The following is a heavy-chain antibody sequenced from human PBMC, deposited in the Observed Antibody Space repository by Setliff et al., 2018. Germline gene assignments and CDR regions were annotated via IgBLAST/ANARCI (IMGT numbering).Heavy chain of an antibody. J-gene: IGHJ5*02. CDR1: GGSMIGGHYY. D-gene: IGHD3-10*01. Sequence: PSETLSLTCTVSGGSMIGGHYYWSWIRQLPGKGLEWIAYIYYSGNTYYNPSLKSRVTISVDTSKNQFSLKINSVTAADTAVYYCARERGFAGYYGSWTHQSFDLWGQGSLVTVSS. CDR3: ARERGFAGYYGSWTHQSFDL. V-gene: IGHV4-31*03. CDR2: IYYSGNT.